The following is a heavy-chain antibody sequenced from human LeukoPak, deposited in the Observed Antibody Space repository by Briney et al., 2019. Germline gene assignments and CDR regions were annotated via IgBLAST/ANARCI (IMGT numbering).Heavy chain of an antibody. Sequence: ASVKVSCKASGYTFTIYYMHWVRQAPGQGLEWMGIINPSGGSTSYAQKFQGRVTMTGDMSTSTVYMELSSLRSEDTAVYYCARNVDDYYYMDVWGKGTTVTVSS. J-gene: IGHJ6*03. V-gene: IGHV1-46*01. CDR1: GYTFTIYY. CDR3: ARNVDDYYYMDV. D-gene: IGHD5-12*01. CDR2: INPSGGST.